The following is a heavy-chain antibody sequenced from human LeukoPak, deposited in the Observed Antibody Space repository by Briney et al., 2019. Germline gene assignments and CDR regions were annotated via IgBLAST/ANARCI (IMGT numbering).Heavy chain of an antibody. V-gene: IGHV3-23*01. J-gene: IGHJ3*02. CDR3: ARKYYDFWSGYQTGPDAFDI. Sequence: PGGSLRLSCAASGFTFSSYAMSWVRQAPGKGLECISGFSGSGGSTYYADSVKGRFTISRDNSKNSLYLQMNSLRAEDTAVYYCARKYYDFWSGYQTGPDAFDIWGQGTMVTVSS. CDR1: GFTFSSYA. D-gene: IGHD3-3*01. CDR2: FSGSGGST.